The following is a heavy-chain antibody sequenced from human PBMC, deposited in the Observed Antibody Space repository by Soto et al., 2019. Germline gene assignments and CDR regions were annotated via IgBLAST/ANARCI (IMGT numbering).Heavy chain of an antibody. CDR2: ISYDESNK. Sequence: PGGSLRLSCAASGFTFSRYGLHWVRQAPGKGLEWLAVISYDESNKKYADSVKGRFTISRDNSKNTLYLQMNSLRAEDTAVYYCAKEVQATYGWPFDYWGQGTLVTVSS. CDR3: AKEVQATYGWPFDY. D-gene: IGHD3-10*01. CDR1: GFTFSRYG. V-gene: IGHV3-30*18. J-gene: IGHJ4*02.